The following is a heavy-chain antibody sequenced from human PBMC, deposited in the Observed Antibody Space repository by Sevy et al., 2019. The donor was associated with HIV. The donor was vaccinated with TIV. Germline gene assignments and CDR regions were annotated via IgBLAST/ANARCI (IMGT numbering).Heavy chain of an antibody. J-gene: IGHJ4*02. V-gene: IGHV3-48*01. Sequence: GGSLRLSCSASGFAFSTYSMNWVRQAPGKGLEWVSYISSSSNTIYYVDSVKGRFTISRDNAKTSLYLQMNSLRGEDTAVYYCAGRYNWNDFDYWGQGTLVTVSS. CDR3: AGRYNWNDFDY. D-gene: IGHD1-1*01. CDR1: GFAFSTYS. CDR2: ISSSSNTI.